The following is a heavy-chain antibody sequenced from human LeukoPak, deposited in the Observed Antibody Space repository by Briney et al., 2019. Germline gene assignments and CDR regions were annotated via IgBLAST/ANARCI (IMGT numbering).Heavy chain of an antibody. CDR3: AKGLYSSSWYFDY. D-gene: IGHD6-13*01. CDR1: GFTFSSYA. J-gene: IGHJ4*02. V-gene: IGHV3-23*01. CDR2: ISGSGDNT. Sequence: PGGSLRLSCAASGFTFSSYAMTWVRQAPGKGLEWVSSISGSGDNTYYADSVKGRFTVSRDNSKNTLYLQMNSLRAEDTAVYYRAKGLYSSSWYFDYWGQGTLVAVSS.